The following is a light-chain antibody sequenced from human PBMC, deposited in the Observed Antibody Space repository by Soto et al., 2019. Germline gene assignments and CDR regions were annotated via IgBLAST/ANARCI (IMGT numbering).Light chain of an antibody. CDR3: KQYNSYSFT. CDR1: QSIGSW. V-gene: IGKV1-5*01. J-gene: IGKJ3*01. Sequence: DIQMTQSPSTLSASVGDRVTITCRASQSIGSWLAWYQQKPGKAPKLLIYDASSLESGVPSRFSGSGSGTEFTLTISSLQPDDFATYYCKQYNSYSFTFGPGTKVDIK. CDR2: DAS.